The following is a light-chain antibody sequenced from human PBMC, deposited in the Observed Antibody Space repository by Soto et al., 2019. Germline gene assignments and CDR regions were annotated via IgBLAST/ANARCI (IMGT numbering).Light chain of an antibody. CDR3: QQLTFWPPQWT. CDR1: QSISCY. CDR2: DAS. Sequence: EVVLTQSPDTLSLPPGERATLSSRASQSISCYLACYQQKPGQAPRLLIYDASSRATGIPARFSGSGSGTDFTLTIISLEPEDFAVYSCQQLTFWPPQWTFVQGTKVEIK. V-gene: IGKV3-11*01. J-gene: IGKJ1*01.